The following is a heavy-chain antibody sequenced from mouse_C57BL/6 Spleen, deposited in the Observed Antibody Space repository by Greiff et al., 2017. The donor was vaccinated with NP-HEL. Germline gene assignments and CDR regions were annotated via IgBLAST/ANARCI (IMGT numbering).Heavy chain of an antibody. J-gene: IGHJ2*01. CDR3: ANSLNY. Sequence: VQLQESGPELVKPGASVKISCKASGYAFSSSWMNWVKQRPGKGLEWIGRIYPGDGDTNYNGKFKGKATLTADKSSSTAYMQLSSLTSEDSAVYFCANSLNYWGQGTTLTVSS. V-gene: IGHV1-82*01. CDR2: IYPGDGDT. CDR1: GYAFSSSW.